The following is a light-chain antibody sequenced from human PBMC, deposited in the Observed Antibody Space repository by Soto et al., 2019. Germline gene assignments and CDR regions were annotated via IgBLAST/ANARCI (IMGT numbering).Light chain of an antibody. CDR2: GAS. CDR1: QSVGSY. V-gene: IGKV3-11*01. Sequence: EIVLTQSPATLSLSPGESATLYCRASQSVGSYLAWYQQKPGQAPRLVIYGASNRATGIPARFSGSGSGTDFTLTISSLEPEDFAVYYCQQRSNWPLTFGGGTKVEIK. J-gene: IGKJ4*01. CDR3: QQRSNWPLT.